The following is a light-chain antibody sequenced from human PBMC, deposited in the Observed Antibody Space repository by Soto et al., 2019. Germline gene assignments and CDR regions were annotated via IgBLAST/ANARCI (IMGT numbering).Light chain of an antibody. J-gene: IGKJ4*01. Sequence: EIMLTQSPATLSLSPGERATLSFRASQSVSSQLAWYQQKPGQAPRLLIYDASNRATGIPARFSGSGSATDFTLTISSLEPEDFAVYYCQQRCDWPLTFGGGTKVDIK. CDR3: QQRCDWPLT. CDR2: DAS. V-gene: IGKV3-11*01. CDR1: QSVSSQ.